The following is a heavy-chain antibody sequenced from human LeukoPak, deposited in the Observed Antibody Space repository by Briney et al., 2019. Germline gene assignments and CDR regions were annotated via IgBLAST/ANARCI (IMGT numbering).Heavy chain of an antibody. V-gene: IGHV3-66*01. CDR1: GFTVSSKY. Sequence: GGSLRLSCAASGFTVSSKYMSWVRQAPGKGLEWVSIIFSGGRTYYADSVKGRFTISRDNSKNTLYLQMNRLRAEDTAVYYCARKVSGYETFDIWGQGTMVTVSS. CDR2: IFSGGRT. J-gene: IGHJ3*02. D-gene: IGHD5-12*01. CDR3: ARKVSGYETFDI.